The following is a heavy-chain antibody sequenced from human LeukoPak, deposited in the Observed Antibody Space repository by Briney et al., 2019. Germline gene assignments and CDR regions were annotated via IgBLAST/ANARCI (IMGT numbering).Heavy chain of an antibody. V-gene: IGHV4-31*03. D-gene: IGHD2-2*01. CDR2: IYYSGST. J-gene: IGHJ5*02. Sequence: SETLSLTCTVSGGSISSGGYYWSWIRQHPGKGLEWIGYIYYSGSTYYNPSLKSRVTISVDTSKNQFSLKLSSVTAADTAVYYCARPSVVPAAPYRASWFDPWRQGTLVTVSS. CDR3: ARPSVVPAAPYRASWFDP. CDR1: GGSISSGGYY.